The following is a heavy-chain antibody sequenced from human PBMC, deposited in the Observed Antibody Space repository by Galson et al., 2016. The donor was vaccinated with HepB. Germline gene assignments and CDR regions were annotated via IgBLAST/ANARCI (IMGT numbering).Heavy chain of an antibody. D-gene: IGHD1-26*01. Sequence: SLRLSCAASGFTFGSYWMTWVRQAPGKGLEWVANIKQDGSTKYYEDSAKGRFTISRDNAKNSLYLQMNSLRVEDTAVYYCSTDPPWDSDVFDIWGQGTMVTVSS. CDR1: GFTFGSYW. V-gene: IGHV3-7*03. J-gene: IGHJ3*02. CDR2: IKQDGSTK. CDR3: STDPPWDSDVFDI.